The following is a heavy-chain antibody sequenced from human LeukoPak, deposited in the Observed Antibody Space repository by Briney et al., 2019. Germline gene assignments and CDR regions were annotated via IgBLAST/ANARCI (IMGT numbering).Heavy chain of an antibody. Sequence: SGTLSLTCAVYGGSFSGYYWSWIRQPPGKGLEWIGEINHSGSTNYNPSLKSRVTISVDTSKNQFSLKLSSVTAADTAVYYCARGRSGYRFDYWGQGTLVTVSS. J-gene: IGHJ4*02. CDR3: ARGRSGYRFDY. V-gene: IGHV4-34*01. CDR1: GGSFSGYY. CDR2: INHSGST. D-gene: IGHD3-3*01.